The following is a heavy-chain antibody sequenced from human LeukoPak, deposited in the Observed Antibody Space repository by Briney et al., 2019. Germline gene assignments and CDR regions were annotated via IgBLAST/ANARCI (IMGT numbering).Heavy chain of an antibody. V-gene: IGHV3-53*01. J-gene: IGHJ4*02. D-gene: IGHD2-15*01. Sequence: QPGGSLTLSCAASGFTVSSNYMSWVRQAPGKGLEWGSVIYSGGSTYYSDSVKGRFTISRDNSKNTLYLQMNSLRAEDTAVYYCARDKLVCSGGSCYSIDYWGQGTLVTVSS. CDR2: IYSGGST. CDR3: ARDKLVCSGGSCYSIDY. CDR1: GFTVSSNY.